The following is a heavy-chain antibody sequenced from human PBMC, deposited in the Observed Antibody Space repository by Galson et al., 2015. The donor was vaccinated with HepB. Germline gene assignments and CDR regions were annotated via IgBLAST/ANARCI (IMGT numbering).Heavy chain of an antibody. CDR2: ISSSGST. J-gene: IGHJ4*02. D-gene: IGHD3-10*01. V-gene: IGHV3-23*01. Sequence: SLRLSCAASGFTFSSYAMSWVRQTPGKRLEWVSGISSSGSTYYADSVKGRFTISRDNSKNTLYLQMNSLRAEDTAVYYCAKDPPGCNYGRGYIDYWGQGTLVTVSS. CDR3: AKDPPGCNYGRGYIDY. CDR1: GFTFSSYA.